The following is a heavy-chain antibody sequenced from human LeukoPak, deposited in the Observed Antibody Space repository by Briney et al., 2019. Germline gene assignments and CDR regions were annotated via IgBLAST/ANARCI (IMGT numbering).Heavy chain of an antibody. Sequence: SETLSLTCSVSGYSISSGYFWGWIRQPPGKGPEWIATTHHSGATYYNPSLKSQVTLSVDTSKNQVSLKMTSVTAADTAVYYCTREVWGSTFPDYWGQGTLVTVSS. CDR3: TREVWGSTFPDY. CDR2: THHSGAT. J-gene: IGHJ4*02. CDR1: GYSISSGYF. V-gene: IGHV4-38-2*02. D-gene: IGHD7-27*01.